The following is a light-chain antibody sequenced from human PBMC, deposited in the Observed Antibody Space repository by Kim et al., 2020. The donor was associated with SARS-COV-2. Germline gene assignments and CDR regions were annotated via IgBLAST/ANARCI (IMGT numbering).Light chain of an antibody. J-gene: IGLJ2*01. CDR2: EDN. CDR3: QSYDSSNVV. CDR1: SGSIASNY. Sequence: GKTLPLSCPRSSGSIASNYVQWYQQRPGSSPTTVIYEDNQRPSGVPDRFSGSIDSSSNSASLTISGLKTEDEADYYCQSYDSSNVVFGGGTKLTVL. V-gene: IGLV6-57*01.